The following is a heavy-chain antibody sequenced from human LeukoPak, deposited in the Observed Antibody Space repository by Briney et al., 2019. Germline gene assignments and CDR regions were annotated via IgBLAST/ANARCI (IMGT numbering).Heavy chain of an antibody. Sequence: GGSLRLSCAASGFTFSNYWMTWVRQAPGKGLEWVANIRQYGSGKYYVDSVKGRFTISRDNAKNSLYLQMNSLRAEDTAVYYCARSGPIDIWGQGTMVTVSS. CDR2: IRQYGSGK. D-gene: IGHD6-25*01. V-gene: IGHV3-7*03. CDR1: GFTFSNYW. J-gene: IGHJ3*02. CDR3: ARSGPIDI.